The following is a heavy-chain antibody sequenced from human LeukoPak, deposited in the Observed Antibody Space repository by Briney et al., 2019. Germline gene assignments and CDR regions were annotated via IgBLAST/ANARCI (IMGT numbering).Heavy chain of an antibody. V-gene: IGHV1-69*13. J-gene: IGHJ4*02. D-gene: IGHD3-10*01. CDR1: GGTFSSYA. CDR3: ASQSHITMIRGVINFDY. Sequence: GASVKVSCKASGGTFSSYAISWVRQAPRQGLEWMGGIIPIFGTANYAQKFQGRVTITADESTNTAYMELSSLKFEDTAVYYCASQSHITMIRGVINFDYWGQGTLVTVSS. CDR2: IIPIFGTA.